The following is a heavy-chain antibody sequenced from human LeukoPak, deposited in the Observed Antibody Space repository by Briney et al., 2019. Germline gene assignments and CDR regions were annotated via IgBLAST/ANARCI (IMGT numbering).Heavy chain of an antibody. J-gene: IGHJ4*02. Sequence: GGSLRLSCAASGFTFSSYAMHWVRQAPGKGLEWVAVISYDGSNKNYADSVKGRFTISRDNSKNTLYLQMNSLRAEDTAVFYCARDRCSSTSCYFDYWGQGTLVTVSS. V-gene: IGHV3-30-3*01. CDR2: ISYDGSNK. D-gene: IGHD2-2*01. CDR3: ARDRCSSTSCYFDY. CDR1: GFTFSSYA.